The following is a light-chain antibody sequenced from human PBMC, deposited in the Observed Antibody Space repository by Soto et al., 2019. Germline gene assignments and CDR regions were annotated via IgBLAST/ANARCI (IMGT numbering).Light chain of an antibody. CDR3: CSYTTSNTRQIV. Sequence: SALTQPASVSGSPGQSITISCTGTSSDDGGYNYVSWYQQQPGKAPKFMIYDVSNRPSGVSNRFSGSKSGNTASLTISGLQAEDEADYYCCSYTTSNTRQIVFGTGTKVTVL. CDR2: DVS. V-gene: IGLV2-14*01. CDR1: SSDDGGYNY. J-gene: IGLJ1*01.